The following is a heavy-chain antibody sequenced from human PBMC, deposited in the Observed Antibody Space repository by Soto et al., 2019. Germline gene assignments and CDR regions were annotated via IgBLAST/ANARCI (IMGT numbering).Heavy chain of an antibody. CDR2: ISSSGSTI. J-gene: IGHJ4*02. CDR3: ARAPWIQLWSFDY. V-gene: IGHV3-48*03. D-gene: IGHD5-18*01. CDR1: GFTFSSYE. Sequence: GGSLRLSCAASGFTFSSYEMNWVRQAPGKGLEWVSYISSSGSTIYYADSVKGRFTISRDNAKNSLYLQMSSLRAEDTAVYYCARAPWIQLWSFDYWGQGTLVTVSS.